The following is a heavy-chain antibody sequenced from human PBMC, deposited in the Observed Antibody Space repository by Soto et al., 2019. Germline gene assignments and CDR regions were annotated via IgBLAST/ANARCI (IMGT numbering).Heavy chain of an antibody. J-gene: IGHJ4*02. D-gene: IGHD3-10*01. CDR2: IIPILGIA. V-gene: IGHV1-69*08. CDR3: ARDPTMVRGVIGPDY. CDR1: GGTFSSYT. Sequence: QVQLVQSGAEVKKPGSSVKVSCKASGGTFSSYTISWVRQAPGQGLEWMGRIIPILGIANYAQKFQGRVTITADKSTSTAYMELSSLRSEDTAVYYCARDPTMVRGVIGPDYWGQGTLVTVSS.